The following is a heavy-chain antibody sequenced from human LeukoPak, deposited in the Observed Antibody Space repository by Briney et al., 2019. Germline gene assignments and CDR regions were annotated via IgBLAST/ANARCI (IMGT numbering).Heavy chain of an antibody. J-gene: IGHJ4*02. D-gene: IGHD3-22*01. V-gene: IGHV3-21*01. CDR2: ISSSSSYI. CDR3: ARALEPYYDSSGYYPRYYFDY. Sequence: GGSLRLSCAASGFTFSNYAMHWVRQAPGKGLEWVSSISSSSSYIYYADSVKGRFTISRDNAKNSLYLQMNSLRAEDTAVYYCARALEPYYDSSGYYPRYYFDYWGQGTLVTVSS. CDR1: GFTFSNYA.